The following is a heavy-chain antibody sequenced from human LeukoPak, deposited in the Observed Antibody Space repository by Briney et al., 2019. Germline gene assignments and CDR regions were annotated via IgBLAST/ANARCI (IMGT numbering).Heavy chain of an antibody. V-gene: IGHV1-2*02. D-gene: IGHD4-17*01. CDR3: ARDLGYGDYGYYYFDY. J-gene: IGHJ4*02. CDR2: INPNSGGT. CDR1: GYSFTGYY. Sequence: ASVKVSCKASGYSFTGYYMHWVRQAPGQGLEWMGCINPNSGGTNYAQKFRGRVTMTRDTSISTAYMELSRLRSDDTAVYYCARDLGYGDYGYYYFDYWGQGTLVTVSS.